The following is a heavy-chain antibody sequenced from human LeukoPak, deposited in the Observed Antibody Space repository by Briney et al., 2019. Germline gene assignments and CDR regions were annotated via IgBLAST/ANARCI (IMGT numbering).Heavy chain of an antibody. V-gene: IGHV4-59*01. Sequence: SETLSLTCTVSGGSISSYYCSWIRQPPGKGLEWIGYIYYSGSTNYNPSLKGRVTISVDTSKNQFSLKLSSVTAADTAVYYCARDLGLSGYKWYFDLWGRGTLVTVSS. CDR2: IYYSGST. CDR3: ARDLGLSGYKWYFDL. J-gene: IGHJ2*01. D-gene: IGHD3-3*01. CDR1: GGSISSYY.